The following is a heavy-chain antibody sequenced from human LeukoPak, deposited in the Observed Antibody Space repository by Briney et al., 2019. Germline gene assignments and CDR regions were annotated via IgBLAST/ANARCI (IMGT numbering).Heavy chain of an antibody. CDR2: ISSSSSTI. Sequence: PGGSLRLSRAASGFTFSSYSMNWVRQAPGKGLEWVSYISSSSSTIYYADSVKGRFTISRDNAKNSLYLQMNSLRDEDTAVYYCARDGGMTTVTLDAFDIWGQGTMVTVSS. V-gene: IGHV3-48*02. CDR1: GFTFSSYS. D-gene: IGHD4-17*01. CDR3: ARDGGMTTVTLDAFDI. J-gene: IGHJ3*02.